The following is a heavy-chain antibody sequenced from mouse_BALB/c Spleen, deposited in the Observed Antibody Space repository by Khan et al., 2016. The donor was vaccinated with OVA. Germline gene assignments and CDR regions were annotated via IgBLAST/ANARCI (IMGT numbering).Heavy chain of an antibody. J-gene: IGHJ2*01. CDR1: GFTFSSYG. CDR3: ATSYFYGDYFDY. Sequence: EVQLVESGGGLVQPGGSRKLSCAASGFTFSSYGMHWVRQAPEKGLEWVAYISGDSNTIYYADTVKGRFTISRDNPKNTLFLQMTSLMSEDTARYDCATSYFYGDYFDYWGPGTTLTVSS. V-gene: IGHV5-17*02. CDR2: ISGDSNTI. D-gene: IGHD1-1*01.